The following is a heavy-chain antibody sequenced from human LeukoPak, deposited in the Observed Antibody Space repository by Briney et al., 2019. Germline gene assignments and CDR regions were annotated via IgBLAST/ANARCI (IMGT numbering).Heavy chain of an antibody. CDR1: GFTFSSYG. D-gene: IGHD4-17*01. J-gene: IGHJ4*02. CDR3: AKAGGYGDYGGFDY. V-gene: IGHV3-30*18. CDR2: ISYDGSNK. Sequence: GGSLRLSCAASGFTFSSYGMHWVRQAPGKGLEWVAVISYDGSNKYYADSVKGRFTISRDNSKNTLYLQMNSLRAEDTAVYYCAKAGGYGDYGGFDYWGQGTLVTVSS.